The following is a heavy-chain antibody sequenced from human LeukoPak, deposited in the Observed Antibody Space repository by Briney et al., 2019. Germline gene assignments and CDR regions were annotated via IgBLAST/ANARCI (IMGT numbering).Heavy chain of an antibody. CDR1: GFTFTSYA. CDR2: ISYSGGTT. J-gene: IGHJ3*02. V-gene: IGHV3-23*01. Sequence: GGSLRLSCASSGFTFTSYAVSWVRQAPGKGLEWVSTISYSGGTTYHTDSVKGRFTISRDISKNTVYLQMNSLKAEDTAVYYCARGGWEPREDAFDIWGQGTMVTVSS. CDR3: ARGGWEPREDAFDI. D-gene: IGHD1-26*01.